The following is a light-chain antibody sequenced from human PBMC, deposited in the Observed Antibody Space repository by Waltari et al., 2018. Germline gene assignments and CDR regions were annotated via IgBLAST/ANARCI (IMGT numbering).Light chain of an antibody. Sequence: QFVLTQPPSASATPAHRTTTSCSGSSSNIGTNSVDLSQHFPGRAPNLLIYGDNKRPSGVPDRFSGSKSGTSASLAISGLQSADEADYYCAAWSDSQDDLYVFGTGTKVTVL. CDR3: AAWSDSQDDLYV. V-gene: IGLV1-44*01. J-gene: IGLJ1*01. CDR2: GDN. CDR1: SSNIGTNS.